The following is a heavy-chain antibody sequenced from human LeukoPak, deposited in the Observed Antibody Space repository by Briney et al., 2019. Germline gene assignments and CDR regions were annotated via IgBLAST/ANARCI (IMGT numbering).Heavy chain of an antibody. CDR3: VKGGVAASPRGPVFQY. J-gene: IGHJ1*01. V-gene: IGHV3-30*18. D-gene: IGHD2-15*01. CDR1: GLTFNNYG. CDR2: ISYDGSNH. Sequence: GGSLRLSCAASGLTFNNYGMHWVRQAPGRGLEWVAVISYDGSNHYYADSVKGRFTISRDNSKNTLYLQMSSLRVEDTAVYYCVKGGVAASPRGPVFQYWGQGTLVTVSS.